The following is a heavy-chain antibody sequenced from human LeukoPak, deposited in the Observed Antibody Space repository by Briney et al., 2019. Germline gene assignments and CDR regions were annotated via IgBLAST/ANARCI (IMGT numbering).Heavy chain of an antibody. J-gene: IGHJ4*02. D-gene: IGHD3-10*01. V-gene: IGHV4-59*01. CDR1: GGSISSYY. Sequence: PSETLSLTCTVSGGSISSYYWSWIRQPPGKGLEWIAYMYYSGSTYYNPSLKSRVTISVDTSKNQFSLKLSSVTAADTAVYYCARVLGSYYFDYWGQGTLVTVSS. CDR2: MYYSGST. CDR3: ARVLGSYYFDY.